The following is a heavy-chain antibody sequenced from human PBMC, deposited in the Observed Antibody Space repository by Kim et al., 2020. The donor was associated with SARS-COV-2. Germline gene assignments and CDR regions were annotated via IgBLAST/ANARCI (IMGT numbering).Heavy chain of an antibody. Sequence: ADSVKGRFTISRDNAKNSLYLQMNSLRDEDTAVYYCARDESVVPAVPFDYWGQGTLVTVSS. J-gene: IGHJ4*02. D-gene: IGHD2-2*01. V-gene: IGHV3-48*02. CDR3: ARDESVVPAVPFDY.